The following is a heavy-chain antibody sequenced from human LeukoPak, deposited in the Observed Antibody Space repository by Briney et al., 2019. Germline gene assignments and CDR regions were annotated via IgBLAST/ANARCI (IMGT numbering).Heavy chain of an antibody. CDR3: ARGLYQLLKQVFDY. CDR2: ITGSGGRT. Sequence: GGSLRLSCAASGFTFSSYGMNWVRQAPGKGLEWVSGITGSGGRTYYADSVKGRLTISRDNAKNSLYLQMNSLRAEDTAVYYCARGLYQLLKQVFDYWGQGTLVTVSS. V-gene: IGHV3-21*01. D-gene: IGHD2-2*01. CDR1: GFTFSSYG. J-gene: IGHJ4*02.